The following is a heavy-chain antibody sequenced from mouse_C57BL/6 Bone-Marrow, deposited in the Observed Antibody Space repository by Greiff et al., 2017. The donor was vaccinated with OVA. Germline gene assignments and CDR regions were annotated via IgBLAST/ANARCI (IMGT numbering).Heavy chain of an antibody. CDR3: ARYYYGSSYYYFDY. CDR1: GYTFTDYY. D-gene: IGHD1-1*01. CDR2: INPNNGGT. Sequence: VQLQQSGPELVEPGASVKISCKASGYTFTDYYMNWVKQSHGKSLEWIGDINPNNGGTSYNQKFKGKATLTVDKSSSTAYMELRSLTSEDSAVYYCARYYYGSSYYYFDYWGQGTTLTVSS. V-gene: IGHV1-26*01. J-gene: IGHJ2*01.